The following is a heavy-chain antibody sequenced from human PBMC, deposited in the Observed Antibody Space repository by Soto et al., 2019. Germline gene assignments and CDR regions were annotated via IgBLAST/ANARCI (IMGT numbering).Heavy chain of an antibody. D-gene: IGHD3-3*01. CDR1: GFTFSSYG. CDR2: ISYDGSNK. J-gene: IGHJ4*02. Sequence: GGSLRLSCAASGFTFSSYGMHWVRQAPGKGLERVAVISYDGSNKYYADSVKGRFTISRDNSKNTLYLQMNSLRAEDTAVYYFAKDSSYYDFWSGYPHFDYWGQGTLVTVSS. V-gene: IGHV3-30*18. CDR3: AKDSSYYDFWSGYPHFDY.